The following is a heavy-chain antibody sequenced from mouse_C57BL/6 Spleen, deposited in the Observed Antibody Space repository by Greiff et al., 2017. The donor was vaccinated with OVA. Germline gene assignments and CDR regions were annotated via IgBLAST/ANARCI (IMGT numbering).Heavy chain of an antibody. J-gene: IGHJ2*01. Sequence: VQLQQPGAELVMPGASVKLSCKASGYTFTSYWMHWVKQRPAQGLEWIGEIDPSDSYTNYNQKFKGKSTLTVDKSSSTAYMQLSSLTSEDSAVYYCARASTGTGEYYFDYWGQGTTLTVSS. D-gene: IGHD4-1*02. V-gene: IGHV1-69*01. CDR3: ARASTGTGEYYFDY. CDR2: IDPSDSYT. CDR1: GYTFTSYW.